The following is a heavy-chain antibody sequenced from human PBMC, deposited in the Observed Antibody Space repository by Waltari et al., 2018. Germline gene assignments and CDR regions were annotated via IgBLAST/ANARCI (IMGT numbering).Heavy chain of an antibody. CDR1: GVPKRGNYW. D-gene: IGHD2-15*01. J-gene: IGHJ4*02. CDR3: ARDRGRGLYLDS. CDR2: IHRSGKT. Sequence: VQLQEWGPALAQPSGSLALSRPVSGVPKRGNYWWSWVRQSPGKGLEWIGQIHRSGKTNYNPSLESRVTVSMDTSNNQLSLKVTSATVADTAIYYCARDRGRGLYLDSWGQGTLVTVSP. V-gene: IGHV4-4*02.